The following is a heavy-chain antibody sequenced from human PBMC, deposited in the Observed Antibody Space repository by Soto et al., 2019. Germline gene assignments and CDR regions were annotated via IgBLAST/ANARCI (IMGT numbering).Heavy chain of an antibody. CDR3: ATEVSESRLPPTVCDAFDI. J-gene: IGHJ3*02. V-gene: IGHV1-3*01. CDR2: INAGYGNT. D-gene: IGHD4-17*01. CDR1: GYTFADYA. Sequence: ASVKVSCKASGYTFADYAMHWVRQAPGQRLEWLGWINAGYGNTKYSQKFQDRVTITRDTSATTAYMELSSLRSEDTAVYYCATEVSESRLPPTVCDAFDIWGQGTMVTVSS.